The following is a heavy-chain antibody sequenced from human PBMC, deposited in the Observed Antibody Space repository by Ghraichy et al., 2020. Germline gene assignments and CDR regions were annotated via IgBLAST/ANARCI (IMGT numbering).Heavy chain of an antibody. CDR1: GGSISSSSYY. CDR3: AREARYGDYVGGWFDP. V-gene: IGHV4-39*07. CDR2: IYYSGST. J-gene: IGHJ5*02. Sequence: SETLSLTCTVSGGSISSSSYYWGWIRQPPGKGLEWIGSIYYSGSTYYNPSLKSRVTISVDTSKNQFSLKLSSVTAADTAVYYCAREARYGDYVGGWFDPWGQGTLVTVSP. D-gene: IGHD4-17*01.